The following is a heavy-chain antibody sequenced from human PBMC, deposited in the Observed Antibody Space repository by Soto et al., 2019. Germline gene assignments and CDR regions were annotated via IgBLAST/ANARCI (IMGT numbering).Heavy chain of an antibody. V-gene: IGHV3-30*18. CDR2: ISYDGSNK. CDR1: GFTFSSYG. D-gene: IGHD3-9*01. CDR3: AKDGPHYEILTGYRSYYGMDV. Sequence: QVQLVESGGGVVQPGRSLRLSCAASGFTFSSYGMHWVRQAPGKGLEWVAVISYDGSNKYYADSVKGRFTISRDNSKNTLYLQMNSLRAEDTAVYYCAKDGPHYEILTGYRSYYGMDVCGQGTTVTVSS. J-gene: IGHJ6*02.